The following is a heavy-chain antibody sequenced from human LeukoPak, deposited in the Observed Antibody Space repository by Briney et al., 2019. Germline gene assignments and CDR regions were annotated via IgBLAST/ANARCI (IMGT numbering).Heavy chain of an antibody. CDR3: ARHYSNYGPRERSYYYYMDV. CDR1: GGSISSYY. V-gene: IGHV4-4*09. Sequence: SETLSLTCTVSGGSISSYYWSWIRQPPGKGLEWIGYIYTSGSTNYNPPLKSRVTISVDTSKNQFSLKLSSVTAADTAVYYCARHYSNYGPRERSYYYYMDVWGKGTTVTVSS. J-gene: IGHJ6*03. CDR2: IYTSGST. D-gene: IGHD4-11*01.